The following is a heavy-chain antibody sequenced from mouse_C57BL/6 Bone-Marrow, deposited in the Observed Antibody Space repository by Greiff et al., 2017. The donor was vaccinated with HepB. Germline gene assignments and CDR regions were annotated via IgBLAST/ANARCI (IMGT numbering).Heavy chain of an antibody. V-gene: IGHV5-17*01. Sequence: EVKLEESGGGLVKPGGSLKLSCAASGFTFSDYGMHWVRQAPEKGLEWVAYISSGSSTIYYADTVKGRFTISRDNAKNTLFLQMTSLRSEDTAMYYCANYYGSSVYAMDYWGQGTSVTVSS. CDR3: ANYYGSSVYAMDY. D-gene: IGHD1-1*01. CDR1: GFTFSDYG. CDR2: ISSGSSTI. J-gene: IGHJ4*01.